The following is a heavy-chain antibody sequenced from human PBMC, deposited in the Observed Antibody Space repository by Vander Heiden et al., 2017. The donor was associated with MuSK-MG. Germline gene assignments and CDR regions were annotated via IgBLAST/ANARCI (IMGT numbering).Heavy chain of an antibody. CDR1: GGSISPGGYY. CDR3: ARVPIVVVPAAYYFDY. CDR2: IYYSGST. D-gene: IGHD2-2*01. Sequence: QVQLQESGPGLVKPSQTLSLTCTVSGGSISPGGYYWSWIRQHPGKGLEWIGYIYYSGSTYYNPSLKSRVTISVDTSKNQFSLKLSSVTAADTAVYYCARVPIVVVPAAYYFDYWGQGTLVTVSS. J-gene: IGHJ4*02. V-gene: IGHV4-31*03.